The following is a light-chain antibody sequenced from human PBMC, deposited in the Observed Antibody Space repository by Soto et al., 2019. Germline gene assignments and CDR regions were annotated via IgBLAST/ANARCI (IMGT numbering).Light chain of an antibody. CDR3: CSYAGSSTFVV. CDR1: SSNVGSYNL. J-gene: IGLJ2*01. CDR2: EDT. Sequence: QSALTQPASVSGSPGQSITISCTGTSSNVGSYNLVSWYQHHPGNAPKPIIYEDTKRPSGISDRVSGYKSGNTASLTSAGKQAEDEDDYCCCSYAGSSTFVVLGGGTKVTVL. V-gene: IGLV2-23*01.